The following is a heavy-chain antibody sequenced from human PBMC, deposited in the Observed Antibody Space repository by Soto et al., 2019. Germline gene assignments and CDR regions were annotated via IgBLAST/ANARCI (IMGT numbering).Heavy chain of an antibody. D-gene: IGHD4-17*01. CDR3: ARSPDYGDYPNWFDP. CDR1: GGSISNYY. J-gene: IGHJ5*02. V-gene: IGHV4-59*08. Sequence: PSETLSLTCTVSGGSISNYYCSWIRQPPGKGLEWIGYIYYSGSTYYNPSLKSRVTISVDTSKNQFSLKLSSVTAADTAVYYCARSPDYGDYPNWFDPWGQGTLVTVSS. CDR2: IYYSGST.